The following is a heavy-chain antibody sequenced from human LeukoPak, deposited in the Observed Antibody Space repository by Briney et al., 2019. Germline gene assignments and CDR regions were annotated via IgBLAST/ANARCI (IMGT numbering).Heavy chain of an antibody. V-gene: IGHV3-21*01. D-gene: IGHD3-22*01. Sequence: GGSLRLSCAASGFTFARYSMKCVRQAPGKGLEWVSSISSSSSNIYYADSVTGRFTISRDNAKNSLYLQMNSLRAEDTAVYYCVRAVEYYYDSSGYAVDYWGQGTLVTVSS. CDR3: VRAVEYYYDSSGYAVDY. CDR1: GFTFARYS. J-gene: IGHJ4*02. CDR2: ISSSSSNI.